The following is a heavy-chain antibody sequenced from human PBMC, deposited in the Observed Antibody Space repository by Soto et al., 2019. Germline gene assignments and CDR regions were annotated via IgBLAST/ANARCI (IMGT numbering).Heavy chain of an antibody. V-gene: IGHV3-30*04. CDR2: ISYDGINK. CDR1: GYTFTNYA. J-gene: IGHJ4*02. Sequence: SCKASGYTFTNYAMHWARQAPGEGLEWVAVISYDGINKNYVDSVKGPLTISSDNSKNTLYLQMNSLRGEDTAVYYVARDQTSRAGYDWDYRCQGTLLTVSS. CDR3: ARDQTSRAGYDWDY. D-gene: IGHD3-16*01.